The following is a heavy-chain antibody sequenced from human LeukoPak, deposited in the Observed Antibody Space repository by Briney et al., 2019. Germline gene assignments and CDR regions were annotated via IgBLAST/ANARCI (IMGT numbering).Heavy chain of an antibody. CDR2: IFASGST. V-gene: IGHV4-4*07. D-gene: IGHD3-10*01. CDR3: ARHSAMDV. Sequence: SETLSLTCTVSGGSSSSYYWSWIRQPAGKGLEWIGRIFASGSTNSNPSLKSRVTMSVDTSKNQFSLNLSSVTAADTAVYYCARHSAMDVWGKGTTVTVSS. J-gene: IGHJ6*04. CDR1: GGSSSSYY.